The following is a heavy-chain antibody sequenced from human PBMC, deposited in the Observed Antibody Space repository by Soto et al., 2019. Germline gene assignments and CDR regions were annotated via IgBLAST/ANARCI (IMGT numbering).Heavy chain of an antibody. Sequence: QVQLQQWGAGLLKPSETLSLTCAVYGGSFSGYYWSWIRQPPGKGLEWIGEINHSGSTNYNPSLKSRVTISVDTSKNQFSLKLSSVTAADTAVYYCARGPQPNIVATIGLYYFDYWGQGTLVTVSS. CDR2: INHSGST. D-gene: IGHD5-12*01. CDR1: GGSFSGYY. CDR3: ARGPQPNIVATIGLYYFDY. V-gene: IGHV4-34*01. J-gene: IGHJ4*02.